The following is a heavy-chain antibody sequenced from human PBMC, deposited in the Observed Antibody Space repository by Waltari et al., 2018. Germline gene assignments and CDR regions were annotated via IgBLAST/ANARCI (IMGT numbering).Heavy chain of an antibody. CDR2: ISTSSSPI. V-gene: IGHV3-48*04. D-gene: IGHD3-10*01. J-gene: IGHJ6*03. Sequence: EVQLVESGGGLVQPGGSLRLSCAASGFTFSSYSMNWARQAPGKGLEWISYISTSSSPIYYADSVKGRFTISRDNAKNSLYLQMNSLRAEDTAVYYCARGRVNGYMDVWGKGTTVTVSS. CDR1: GFTFSSYS. CDR3: ARGRVNGYMDV.